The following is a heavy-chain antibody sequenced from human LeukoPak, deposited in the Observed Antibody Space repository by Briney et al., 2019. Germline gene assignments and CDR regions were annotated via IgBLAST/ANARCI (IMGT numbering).Heavy chain of an antibody. CDR1: GFTFSTYA. J-gene: IGHJ4*02. CDR2: ISSSSSYI. CDR3: AKDRAYCGGDCYTFFDY. D-gene: IGHD2-21*02. Sequence: GGSQRLSCAASGFTFSTYAMNWVRQAPGKGLEWVSSISSSSSYIYYADSVKGRFTISRDNSKNTLYLQMNSLRAEDTAVYYCAKDRAYCGGDCYTFFDYWGQGTLVTVSS. V-gene: IGHV3-21*04.